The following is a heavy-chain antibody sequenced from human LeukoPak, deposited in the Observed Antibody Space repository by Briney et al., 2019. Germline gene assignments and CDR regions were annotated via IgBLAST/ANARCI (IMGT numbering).Heavy chain of an antibody. Sequence: SQTLSLTCTVSGGSISSGGSFWSWIRQHLGKGLEWLGYIYYSGSTYYNPSLKSRATISVDTSKNQFSLQLSSVTAADTAVYYCARGSYTSFPYFDYWGQGTLVTVSS. J-gene: IGHJ4*02. CDR1: GGSISSGGSF. D-gene: IGHD3-10*01. CDR3: ARGSYTSFPYFDY. V-gene: IGHV4-31*03. CDR2: IYYSGST.